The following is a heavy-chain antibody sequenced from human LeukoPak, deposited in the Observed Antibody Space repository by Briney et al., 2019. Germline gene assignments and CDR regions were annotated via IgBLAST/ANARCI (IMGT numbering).Heavy chain of an antibody. Sequence: GGSLRLSCAASGFTVSSNYMSWVRQAPGKGLEWVSLIYSGADTYYADSVKGRFTISRDNSKNALYLQMNSLRAEDTAVYYCARLGMIQAYSTEDYWGQGTLVTVSS. CDR2: IYSGADT. J-gene: IGHJ4*02. D-gene: IGHD6-13*01. CDR1: GFTVSSNY. CDR3: ARLGMIQAYSTEDY. V-gene: IGHV3-53*01.